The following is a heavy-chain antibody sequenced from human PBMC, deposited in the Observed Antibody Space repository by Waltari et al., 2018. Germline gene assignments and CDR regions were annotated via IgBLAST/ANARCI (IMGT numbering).Heavy chain of an antibody. CDR1: GASVNSDY. CDR3: ARDKMLLRTMDV. J-gene: IGHJ6*02. V-gene: IGHV4-4*07. Sequence: QVQLQESGPGLVKPSETLSLICTVSGASVNSDYWSWIRQPAVKGLEWLGRIYSSGNTNYSPSLRGRVTVSVDTSKNQVSLRLTSVTAADSAVYYCARDKMLLRTMDVWGPGTTVVVSS. D-gene: IGHD2-8*01. CDR2: IYSSGNT.